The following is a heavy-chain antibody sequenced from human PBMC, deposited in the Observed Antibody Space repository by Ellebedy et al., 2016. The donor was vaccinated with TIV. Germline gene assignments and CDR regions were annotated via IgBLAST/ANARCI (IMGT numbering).Heavy chain of an antibody. CDR2: IYTSGST. CDR3: ASGYSSGWLDY. Sequence: MPSETLSLTCTVSGGSISGYYWSWIRQPAGKGLEWIGRIYTSGSTNYNPSLKSRVTMSVDTSKNQFSLKLSSVTAADTAVYYCASGYSSGWLDYWGQGTLVTVSS. J-gene: IGHJ4*02. V-gene: IGHV4-4*07. D-gene: IGHD6-19*01. CDR1: GGSISGYY.